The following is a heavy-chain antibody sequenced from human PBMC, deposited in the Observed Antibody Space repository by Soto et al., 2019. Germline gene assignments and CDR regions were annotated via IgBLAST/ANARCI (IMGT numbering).Heavy chain of an antibody. CDR1: GGSISSYY. D-gene: IGHD5-12*01. J-gene: IGHJ3*02. V-gene: IGHV4-59*01. CDR2: IYYSGST. Sequence: QVQLQESGPGLVKPSETLSLTCTVSGGSISSYYWSWIRQPPGKGLEWIGYIYYSGSTNYNPSLQSRVTISVDTSKNQCSRKLSSVTAADTAVYYCARGADGYNPDAFDIWCQGTIVTVSS. CDR3: ARGADGYNPDAFDI.